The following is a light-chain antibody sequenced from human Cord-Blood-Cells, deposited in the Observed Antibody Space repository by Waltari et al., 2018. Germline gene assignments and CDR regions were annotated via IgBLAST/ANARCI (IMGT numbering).Light chain of an antibody. Sequence: DIQMTQSPSTLSASVGDRVTITCRASQSISSWLAWYQQKPGKAPKLLICDASSLESGVPSRFSGSGSGTEFTLTISSLQPDDFATYYCQQYNSYSYTFGQATKLEIK. CDR1: QSISSW. CDR2: DAS. J-gene: IGKJ2*01. CDR3: QQYNSYSYT. V-gene: IGKV1-5*01.